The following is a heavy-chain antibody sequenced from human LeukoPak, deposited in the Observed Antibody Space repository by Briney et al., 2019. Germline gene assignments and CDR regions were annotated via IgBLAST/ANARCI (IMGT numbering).Heavy chain of an antibody. V-gene: IGHV3-11*04. CDR2: ISSSSSTI. J-gene: IGHJ4*02. D-gene: IGHD4-11*01. CDR3: ARGPYTVTARDSVPCFDY. CDR1: GFTFNNYY. Sequence: PGGSLRLSCAASGFTFNNYYMSWIRQAPGKGLEWVSYISSSSSTIYYADSVKGRFTISRDNAKNSLYLQMNSLRAEDTAVYYCARGPYTVTARDSVPCFDYWGQGTLVTVSS.